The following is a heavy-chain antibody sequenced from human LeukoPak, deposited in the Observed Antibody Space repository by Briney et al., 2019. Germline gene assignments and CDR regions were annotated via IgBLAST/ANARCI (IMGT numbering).Heavy chain of an antibody. CDR1: GFSFSTYA. V-gene: IGHV3-23*01. Sequence: PGGSLRLSCAAPGFSFSTYAMSWVRQAPGKGLEWVSVISNNGDSTYYADSVKGRFTVSRDNSKNTLYLQMNSLRAEDTAVYYCARDGSRIAAAGKFDPWGQGTLVTVSS. CDR3: ARDGSRIAAAGKFDP. J-gene: IGHJ5*02. CDR2: ISNNGDST. D-gene: IGHD6-13*01.